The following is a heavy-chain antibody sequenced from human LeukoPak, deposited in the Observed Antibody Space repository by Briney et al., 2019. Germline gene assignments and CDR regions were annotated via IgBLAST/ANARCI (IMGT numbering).Heavy chain of an antibody. CDR2: ISSSSYI. CDR3: ARYSSSWYGYFDL. V-gene: IGHV3-21*01. J-gene: IGHJ2*01. Sequence: GGSLRLSCAASGFTFSSYSMNWVRQAPGKGLEWVSSISSSSYIYYADSVKGRFTISRDNAKNSLYLQMNSLRAEDTAVYYCARYSSSWYGYFDLWGRGTLVTVSS. D-gene: IGHD6-13*01. CDR1: GFTFSSYS.